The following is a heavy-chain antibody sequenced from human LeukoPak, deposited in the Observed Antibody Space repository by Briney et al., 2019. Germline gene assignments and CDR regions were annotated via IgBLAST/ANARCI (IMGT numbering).Heavy chain of an antibody. Sequence: SGTLSLTCTVSGGSINSFYWSWIRQPPGKRLEWIGYIYNSVTTDYNPSLESRVTISVDTSKKQFSLNLRSVTAADTAVYYCARGSEWYGNYALDYWGQGIVVTVSS. CDR1: GGSINSFY. J-gene: IGHJ4*02. D-gene: IGHD4-11*01. V-gene: IGHV4-59*01. CDR2: IYNSVTT. CDR3: ARGSEWYGNYALDY.